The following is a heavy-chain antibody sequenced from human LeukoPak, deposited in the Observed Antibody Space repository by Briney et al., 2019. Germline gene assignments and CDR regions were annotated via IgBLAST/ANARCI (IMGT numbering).Heavy chain of an antibody. CDR1: GGSFSGYY. D-gene: IGHD6-13*01. J-gene: IGHJ4*02. CDR3: ARRIGREYSSSWPLDY. CDR2: ISHSGST. V-gene: IGHV4-34*01. Sequence: SETLSLTCAVYGGSFSGYYWSWIRQPPGKGLEWIGEISHSGSTNYNPSLKSRVTISVDTSKNQFSLKLSSVTAADTAVYCCARRIGREYSSSWPLDYWGQGTLVTVSS.